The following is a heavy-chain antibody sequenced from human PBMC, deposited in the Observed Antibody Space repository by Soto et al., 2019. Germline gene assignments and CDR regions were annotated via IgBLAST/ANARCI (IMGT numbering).Heavy chain of an antibody. CDR3: VRDGVGATTYLGYFDY. J-gene: IGHJ4*02. V-gene: IGHV3-30*02. Sequence: VQLVESGGGLVQPGGSLRLSCAASGSTFSSYRMTWVGKVPGKGREGVEITRQDGSKTYNADSVRGRFTISGDNSKNTLYLQMNSLTVKDTAVYYCVRDGVGATTYLGYFDYWGQGTLITVSS. CDR1: GSTFSSYR. CDR2: TRQDGSKT. D-gene: IGHD1-26*01.